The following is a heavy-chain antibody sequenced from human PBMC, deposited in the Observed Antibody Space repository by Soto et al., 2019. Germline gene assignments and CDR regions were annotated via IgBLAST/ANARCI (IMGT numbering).Heavy chain of an antibody. D-gene: IGHD2-8*01. CDR2: IYYTGST. J-gene: IGHJ4*02. V-gene: IGHV4-39*01. CDR3: ARHPGYTVPTVYATHYFDD. Sequence: QLQLQESGPGLVKPSETLSVTCSVSGDSIGTINYYWGWLRQPPGKGPEWIGSIYYTGSTHYNPYLRGRATVSVDPSKNQFSLRLTSVTAADTAVYYCARHPGYTVPTVYATHYFDDWGQRVLVTVSS. CDR1: GDSIGTINYY.